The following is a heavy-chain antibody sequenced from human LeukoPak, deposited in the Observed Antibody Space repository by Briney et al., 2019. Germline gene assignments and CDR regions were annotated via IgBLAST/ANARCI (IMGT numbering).Heavy chain of an antibody. CDR3: ARVGRGCSSTSCYYYYMDV. J-gene: IGHJ6*03. Sequence: SETLSLTCTVSGGSVSSSSYFWGWIRQPPGKGLEWLGSIYYSGSTDYNPSLKSRVTISVDTSKNQFSLKVSSVTAADTAVYYCARVGRGCSSTSCYYYYMDVWGKGTTVTVSS. CDR2: IYYSGST. V-gene: IGHV4-39*07. D-gene: IGHD2-2*01. CDR1: GGSVSSSSYF.